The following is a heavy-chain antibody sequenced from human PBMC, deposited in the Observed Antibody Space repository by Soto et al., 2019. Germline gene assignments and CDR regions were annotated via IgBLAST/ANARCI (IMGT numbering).Heavy chain of an antibody. V-gene: IGHV3-33*08. J-gene: IGHJ4*02. Sequence: GGSLRLSCVASGFTFSSYGMHWVRQAPGKGLEWVAVIWYDGSNKYYADSVKGRFTISRDNSKNTLYLQMNSLRAEDTAVYYCARDIRYYYDSSGYPYWGQGTLVT. CDR1: GFTFSSYG. D-gene: IGHD3-22*01. CDR3: ARDIRYYYDSSGYPY. CDR2: IWYDGSNK.